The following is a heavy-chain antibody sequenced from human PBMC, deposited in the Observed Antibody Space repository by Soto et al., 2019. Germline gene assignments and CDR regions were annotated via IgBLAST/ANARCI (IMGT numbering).Heavy chain of an antibody. CDR2: ISSNGGST. J-gene: IGHJ6*03. CDR3: ARDYESIAAAGGRYYYYMDV. D-gene: IGHD6-6*01. V-gene: IGHV3-64*01. CDR1: GFTFSSYA. Sequence: GGSLRLSCAASGFTFSSYAMHWVRQAPGKGLEYVSAISSNGGSTYYANSVKGRFTISRDNSKNTLYLQMGSLRAEDMAVYYCARDYESIAAAGGRYYYYMDVWGKGTTVTVSS.